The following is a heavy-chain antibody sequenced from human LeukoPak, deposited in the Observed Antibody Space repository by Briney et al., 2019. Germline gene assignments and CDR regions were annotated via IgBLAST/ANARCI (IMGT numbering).Heavy chain of an antibody. D-gene: IGHD5-24*01. Sequence: SVKVSCKASGGTFSSYAISWVRQAPGQGLEWMGGIIPIFGTANYAQKFQGRVTITADESTSTAYMELSSLRSEDTAVYYCAREGDGYNSAIDYWGQGTLVTVSS. CDR1: GGTFSSYA. CDR3: AREGDGYNSAIDY. V-gene: IGHV1-69*13. J-gene: IGHJ4*02. CDR2: IIPIFGTA.